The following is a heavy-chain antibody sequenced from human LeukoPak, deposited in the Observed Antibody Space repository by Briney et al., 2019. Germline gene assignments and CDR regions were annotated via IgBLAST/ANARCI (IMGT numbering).Heavy chain of an antibody. CDR1: GGSFSGFY. CDR3: ARGRKGGSAL. CDR2: IDHSGST. D-gene: IGHD3-10*01. J-gene: IGHJ4*02. Sequence: SETLSLTCDVYGGSFSGFYWNWIRQPPGKGLEWIGEIDHSGSTNCNPSLKSRVIISVDRANNQFSLKLSSVTAADTAFYYCARGRKGGSALWGQGTLVTVSS. V-gene: IGHV4-34*01.